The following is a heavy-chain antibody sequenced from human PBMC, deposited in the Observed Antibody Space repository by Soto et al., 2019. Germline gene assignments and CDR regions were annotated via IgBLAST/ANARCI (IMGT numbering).Heavy chain of an antibody. V-gene: IGHV4-39*02. CDR3: ARLWFAELFYFHY. CDR1: GGSISSANYY. D-gene: IGHD3-10*01. Sequence: SETLSLTCTVSGGSISSANYYWGWIRQPPGKGLEWIATIYYTGSTYYNPSLKSRVTISVDTSKNHFSLKLTSVTAADTAVYYCARLWFAELFYFHYWGPGTLVTVSS. CDR2: IYYTGST. J-gene: IGHJ4*02.